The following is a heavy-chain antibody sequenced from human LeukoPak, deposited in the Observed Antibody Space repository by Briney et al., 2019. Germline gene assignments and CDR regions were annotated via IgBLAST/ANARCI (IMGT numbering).Heavy chain of an antibody. CDR3: ARRRFYYYMDV. J-gene: IGHJ6*03. V-gene: IGHV4-61*02. CDR2: IYTSGST. D-gene: IGHD3-16*01. CDR1: GGSISSGSYY. Sequence: SETLSLTCTVSGGSISSGSYYWSWIRQPAGKGLEWIGRIYTSGSTNYNPSLKSRVTISVDTSKNQFSLTLSSVTAADTAVYYCARRRFYYYMDVWGKGTTVTISS.